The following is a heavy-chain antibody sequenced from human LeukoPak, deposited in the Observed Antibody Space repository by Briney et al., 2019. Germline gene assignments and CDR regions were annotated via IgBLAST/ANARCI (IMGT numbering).Heavy chain of an antibody. Sequence: SETLSLTCTVSGGSISSYYWSWIRQPAGKGLEWIGRIYTSGSTNYNPSLKSRVTMSVDTSKNQFSLKLSAVTAADTDVYYCARQKGGSYLYYFDYWGQGTLVTVSS. CDR3: ARQKGGSYLYYFDY. J-gene: IGHJ4*02. D-gene: IGHD1-26*01. CDR1: GGSISSYY. V-gene: IGHV4-4*07. CDR2: IYTSGST.